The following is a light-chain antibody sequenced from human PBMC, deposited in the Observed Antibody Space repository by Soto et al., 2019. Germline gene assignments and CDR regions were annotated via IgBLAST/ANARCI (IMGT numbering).Light chain of an antibody. CDR2: DVS. J-gene: IGKJ1*01. CDR1: QSISNW. V-gene: IGKV1-5*01. Sequence: TPINEIPFALAAYLRSTYPITVRASQSISNWLAWYQQKPGKAPTLLIYDVSRLESGVPSRFSGSGSWTEFTLPIYWLQTADFAAYNGHQDETYNIIGQGIKVDI. CDR3: HQDETYNI.